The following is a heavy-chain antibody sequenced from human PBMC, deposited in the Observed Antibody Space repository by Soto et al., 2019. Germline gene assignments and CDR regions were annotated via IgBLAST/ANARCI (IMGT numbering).Heavy chain of an antibody. CDR3: VGSGRWESPQDY. J-gene: IGHJ4*02. Sequence: TSETLSLTCTVSGVSISSSNNYWGWIRQPPGKGLEWNGSVYYSGSTYYSTSLKSGLTLSADTSKNQFSRKMNSLTAPDTAVYYSVGSGRWESPQDYWRRGTLVTVSS. V-gene: IGHV4-39*03. CDR1: GVSISSSNNY. CDR2: VYYSGST. D-gene: IGHD1-26*01.